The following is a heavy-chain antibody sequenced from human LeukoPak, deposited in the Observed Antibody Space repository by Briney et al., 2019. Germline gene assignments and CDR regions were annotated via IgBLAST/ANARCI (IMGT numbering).Heavy chain of an antibody. CDR1: GFTFSSYT. J-gene: IGHJ4*02. CDR3: AKSRGTSCCDFDY. Sequence: PGGSLRLSCTASGFTFSSYTMSWVRQAPGKGLEWVSAISGSGGSTYYADSVKGRFTISRDNSKNTVYLQMNSLRAEDTAAFYCAKSRGTSCCDFDYWGQGTLVTVSS. D-gene: IGHD2-2*01. V-gene: IGHV3-23*01. CDR2: ISGSGGST.